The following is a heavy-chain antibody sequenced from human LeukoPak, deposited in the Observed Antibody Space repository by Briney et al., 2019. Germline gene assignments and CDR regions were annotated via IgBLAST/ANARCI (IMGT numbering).Heavy chain of an antibody. Sequence: GGSLRLSCAASGFTFSSYAMSWVRQAPGKGLEWVSAISGSGGSTYYADSVKGRFTISRDNSKNTLYLQMNSLRAEDMAVYYCARDRVSSWYYFDYWGQGTLVTVSS. CDR3: ARDRVSSWYYFDY. V-gene: IGHV3-23*01. CDR1: GFTFSSYA. D-gene: IGHD6-13*01. CDR2: ISGSGGST. J-gene: IGHJ4*02.